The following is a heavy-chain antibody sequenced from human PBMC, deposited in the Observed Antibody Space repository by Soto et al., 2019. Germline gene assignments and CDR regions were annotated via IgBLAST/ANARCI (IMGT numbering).Heavy chain of an antibody. D-gene: IGHD3-9*01. CDR2: IYHSGNT. CDR1: CYSIISGYY. V-gene: IGHV4-38-2*01. Sequence: SETLSLTCAFSCYSIISGYYWGWIRQPPGKGLEWIGNIYHSGNTYYNPSLKSRVTISVDTAKNQFSLNLSSVTAADTAVYYCARVFDWKSWFDPWGQGTLVTVSS. CDR3: ARVFDWKSWFDP. J-gene: IGHJ5*02.